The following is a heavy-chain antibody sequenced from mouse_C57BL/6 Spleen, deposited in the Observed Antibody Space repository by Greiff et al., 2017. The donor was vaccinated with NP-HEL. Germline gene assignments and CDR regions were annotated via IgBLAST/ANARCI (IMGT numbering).Heavy chain of an antibody. V-gene: IGHV1-47*01. D-gene: IGHD1-1*01. J-gene: IGHJ3*01. Sequence: VPLQQSGAELVKPGASVKMSCKASGYTFTTYPIEWMKQNHGKSLEWIGNFHPYNDDTKYNEKFKGKATLTVEKSSSTVYLELSRLTSDDSAVYYCARPFSGSSYGFAYWGQGTLVTVSA. CDR3: ARPFSGSSYGFAY. CDR2: FHPYNDDT. CDR1: GYTFTTYP.